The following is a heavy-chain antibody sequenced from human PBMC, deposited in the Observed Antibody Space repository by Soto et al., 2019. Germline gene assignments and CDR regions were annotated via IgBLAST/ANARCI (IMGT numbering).Heavy chain of an antibody. D-gene: IGHD3-10*01. CDR1: GFTFSSYS. Sequence: GGSLRLSCAASGFTFSSYSMNWVRQAPGKGLEWVSYISSSNSTIYYADSVKGRFTISRDNAKNSLYLQMNSLRAEDTAVYYCARAGSGGDDAFDIWGQGTMVTVSS. CDR3: ARAGSGGDDAFDI. J-gene: IGHJ3*02. CDR2: ISSSNSTI. V-gene: IGHV3-48*01.